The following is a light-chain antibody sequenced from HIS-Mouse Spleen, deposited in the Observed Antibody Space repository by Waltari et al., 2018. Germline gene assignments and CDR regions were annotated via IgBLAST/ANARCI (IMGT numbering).Light chain of an antibody. CDR3: QQSYSTPRT. J-gene: IGKJ1*01. Sequence: AIRMTQSPSSLSASTGDRVTIPCRASQGISSYLAWYQQKPGKAPKLLIYAASTLQSGVPSRFSGSGSGTDFTLTISCLQSEDFATYYCQQSYSTPRTFGQGTKVEIK. CDR1: QGISSY. V-gene: IGKV1-8*01. CDR2: AAS.